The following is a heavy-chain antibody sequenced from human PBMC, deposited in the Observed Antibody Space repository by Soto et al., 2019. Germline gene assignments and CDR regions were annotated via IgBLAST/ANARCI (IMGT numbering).Heavy chain of an antibody. D-gene: IGHD5-18*01. J-gene: IGHJ6*02. CDR2: ISSSSSYI. Sequence: EVQLVESGGGLVKPGGSLRLSCAASGFTFSSYSMNWVRQAPGKGLEWVSSISSSSSYIYYADSVKGRFTISRDNAKNSLYLQMNSLRAEDTAVYYCARGYSYGPAEYYYYGMDVWGQGTTVTVSS. CDR1: GFTFSSYS. V-gene: IGHV3-21*01. CDR3: ARGYSYGPAEYYYYGMDV.